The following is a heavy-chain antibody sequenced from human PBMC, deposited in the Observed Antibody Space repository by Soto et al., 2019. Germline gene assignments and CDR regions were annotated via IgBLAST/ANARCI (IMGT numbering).Heavy chain of an antibody. D-gene: IGHD2-2*02. CDR1: GDTFSSYG. V-gene: IGHV1-69*01. CDR3: VRDHGYCTSSSCYRDYYYYGMDV. CDR2: IIPMYGTA. J-gene: IGHJ6*02. Sequence: QVQLVQSGAEVKKPGSSVKVSCKVSGDTFSSYGISWVRQAPGQGLEWMGGIIPMYGTANYSQKFQGRVTITADEPTTAAYMELSSLRSEATAVYLCVRDHGYCTSSSCYRDYYYYGMDVWGQGTTVTVSS.